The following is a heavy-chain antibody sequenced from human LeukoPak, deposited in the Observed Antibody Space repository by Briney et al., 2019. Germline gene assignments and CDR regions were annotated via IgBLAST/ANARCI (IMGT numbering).Heavy chain of an antibody. Sequence: ASVKVSCKASGGTFSSYAISWVRQAPGQGLEWMGRIIPILGIANYAQKFQGRVTITADKSTSTAYMELSSLRSEDTAVYYCARDVDSRGAHGLIAAAGTVEYWGQGTLVTVSS. CDR1: GGTFSSYA. D-gene: IGHD6-13*01. J-gene: IGHJ4*02. CDR3: ARDVDSRGAHGLIAAAGTVEY. V-gene: IGHV1-69*04. CDR2: IIPILGIA.